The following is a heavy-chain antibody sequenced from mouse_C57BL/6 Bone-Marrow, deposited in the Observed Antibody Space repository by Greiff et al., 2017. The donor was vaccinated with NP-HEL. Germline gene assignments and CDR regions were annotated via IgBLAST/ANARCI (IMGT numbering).Heavy chain of an antibody. CDR1: GFTFSSYA. CDR2: ISDGGSYT. Sequence: EVKVVESGGGLVKPGGSLKLSCAASGFTFSSYAMSWVRQTPEKRLEWVATISDGGSYTYYPDNVKGRFTISRDNAKNNLYLQMSQLKSEDTDMYYCAVYRNHYYAMAYWGQGTSVTVSA. J-gene: IGHJ4*01. CDR3: AVYRNHYYAMAY. D-gene: IGHD5-1*01. V-gene: IGHV5-4*03.